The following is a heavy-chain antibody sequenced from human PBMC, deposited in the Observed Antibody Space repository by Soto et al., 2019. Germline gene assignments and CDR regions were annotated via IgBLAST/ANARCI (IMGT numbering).Heavy chain of an antibody. CDR2: ISGSGGST. J-gene: IGHJ5*02. D-gene: IGHD5-12*01. CDR1: VFTFSSYA. Sequence: VGSLRLSCASSVFTFSSYAMSCVRQAPGKGLEWVSAISGSGGSTYYADSVKGRFTISRDNSKNTLYLQMNSLRAEDTAVYYCAKLPSGSDYFDPWGQGTLVTLSS. CDR3: AKLPSGSDYFDP. V-gene: IGHV3-23*01.